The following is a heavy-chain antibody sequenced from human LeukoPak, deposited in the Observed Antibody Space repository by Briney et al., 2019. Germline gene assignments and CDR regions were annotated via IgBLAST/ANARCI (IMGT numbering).Heavy chain of an antibody. Sequence: PGGSLRLSCAASGFTFSGSAMEWVRQASGKGGEWVGRIRSKGDNYARAYGAAGKGRFNSSRDDKKKKAYMKRDRQKDKDTAVYYCTRQWATAGAGPLDFDYWGQGTLVTVYS. V-gene: IGHV3-73*01. CDR3: TRQWATAGAGPLDFDY. CDR1: GFTFSGSA. CDR2: IRSKGDNYAR. D-gene: IGHD6-13*01. J-gene: IGHJ4*02.